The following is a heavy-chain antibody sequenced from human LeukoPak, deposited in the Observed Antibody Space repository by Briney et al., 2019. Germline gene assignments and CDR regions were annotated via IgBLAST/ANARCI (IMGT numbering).Heavy chain of an antibody. J-gene: IGHJ4*02. V-gene: IGHV1-18*01. CDR2: ISAYNGNT. CDR3: ARDRYYDSSGYSGY. Sequence: ASVKVSFKSSVYTFTIYGISWVRQAPGQGGEGMGWISAYNGNTNYAQKLQGRVTMTTDTSTSTAYMELRSLRSDDTAVYYCARDRYYDSSGYSGYWGQGTLVTVSS. D-gene: IGHD3-22*01. CDR1: VYTFTIYG.